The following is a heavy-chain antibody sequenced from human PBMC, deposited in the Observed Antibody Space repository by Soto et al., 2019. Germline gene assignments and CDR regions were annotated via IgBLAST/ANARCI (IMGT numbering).Heavy chain of an antibody. CDR1: GDSVSSNSAA. V-gene: IGHV6-1*01. CDR3: ARVLDCSSTSCYRNAFDI. Sequence: SQTLSLTCAISGDSVSSNSAAWNWIRQSPSRGLEWLGRTYYRSKWYNAYAVSVKSRITINPDTSKNQFSLQLNSVTPEDTAVYYCARVLDCSSTSCYRNAFDIWGQGTMVTVSS. D-gene: IGHD2-2*01. CDR2: TYYRSKWYN. J-gene: IGHJ3*02.